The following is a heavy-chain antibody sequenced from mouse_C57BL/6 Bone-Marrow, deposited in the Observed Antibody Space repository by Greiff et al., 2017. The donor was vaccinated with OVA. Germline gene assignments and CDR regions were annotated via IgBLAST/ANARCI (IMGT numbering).Heavy chain of an antibody. CDR3: ARYGSNSAMDY. J-gene: IGHJ4*01. Sequence: EVQGVESGGGLVQPGGSLSLSCAASGFTFTDYYMSWVRQPPGKALEWLGFIRNKANGYTTEYSVSVKGRFTISRDNSQSILYLLMNALRAENSATYYWARYGSNSAMDYWGQGTSVTVSS. CDR2: IRNKANGYTT. V-gene: IGHV7-3*01. CDR1: GFTFTDYY. D-gene: IGHD5-1*01.